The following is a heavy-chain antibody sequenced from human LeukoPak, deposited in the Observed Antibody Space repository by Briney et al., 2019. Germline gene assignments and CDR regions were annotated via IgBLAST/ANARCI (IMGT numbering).Heavy chain of an antibody. CDR1: GFTFSSYA. Sequence: PGGSLRLSCAASGFTFSSYAMSWVRQAPGKGLEWVSAISGSGGSTYYADSVKGRFTISRDNSKNTLYLQMNSLRAEDTAVYYCAKGGGERVLVFPTKFDYWGQGTLVTVSS. CDR3: AKGGGERVLVFPTKFDY. V-gene: IGHV3-23*01. D-gene: IGHD5/OR15-5a*01. CDR2: ISGSGGST. J-gene: IGHJ4*02.